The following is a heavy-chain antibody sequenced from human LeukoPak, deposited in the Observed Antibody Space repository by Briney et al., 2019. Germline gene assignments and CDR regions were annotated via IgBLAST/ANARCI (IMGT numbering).Heavy chain of an antibody. CDR3: ARVKGTVVAGTVWFDP. CDR1: GGSISSYY. Sequence: SETLSLTCTVSGGSISSYYWSWLRQPPGKGLEWIGYIYDNDSTNYNPSLKSRVTMSVDTSKNQFSLKVISVTAADTAVYYCARVKGTVVAGTVWFDPWGQGTLVTVSS. D-gene: IGHD6-19*01. CDR2: IYDNDST. V-gene: IGHV4-59*01. J-gene: IGHJ5*02.